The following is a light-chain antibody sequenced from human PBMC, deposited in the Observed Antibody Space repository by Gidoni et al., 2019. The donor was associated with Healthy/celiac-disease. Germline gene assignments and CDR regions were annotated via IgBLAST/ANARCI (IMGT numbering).Light chain of an antibody. CDR2: WTS. CDR1: QSVFYSSNNKKY. Sequence: IVMTQSPDSLAVSLGERATINCKSSQSVFYSSNNKKYLAWDQQKPGQPPKLLIYWTSTRESGVPDRFSGSGSGTDFTLTISDLQAEDVAVYYCQQYYNIPRTFGQGTKLEIK. CDR3: QQYYNIPRT. V-gene: IGKV4-1*01. J-gene: IGKJ2*01.